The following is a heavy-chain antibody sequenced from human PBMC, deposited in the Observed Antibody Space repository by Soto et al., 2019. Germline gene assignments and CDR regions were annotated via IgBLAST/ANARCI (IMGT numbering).Heavy chain of an antibody. CDR2: INAGNGNT. CDR3: ARDLSVSVFGDSSSWYNYYYGMDV. D-gene: IGHD6-13*01. Sequence: ASVKVSCKASGYTFTSYAMHWVRQAPGQRLEWMGWINAGNGNTKYSQKFQGRVTITRDTSASTAYMELSSLRSEDTAVYYCARDLSVSVFGDSSSWYNYYYGMDVWGQGTTVTVSS. CDR1: GYTFTSYA. J-gene: IGHJ6*02. V-gene: IGHV1-3*01.